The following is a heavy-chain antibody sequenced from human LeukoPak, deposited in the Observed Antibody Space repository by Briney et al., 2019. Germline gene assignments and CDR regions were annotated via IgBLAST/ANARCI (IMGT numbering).Heavy chain of an antibody. CDR2: ISGSGGST. Sequence: PGGSLRLSCAASGFTFSSYAMSWVRQAPGKGLEWVSAISGSGGSTYYADSVKGRFTISRDNFKSTLYLQMNSLRAEDTAVYYCARKQAPSYFDYWGQGTLVTVSS. J-gene: IGHJ4*02. CDR3: ARKQAPSYFDY. D-gene: IGHD6-13*01. V-gene: IGHV3-23*01. CDR1: GFTFSSYA.